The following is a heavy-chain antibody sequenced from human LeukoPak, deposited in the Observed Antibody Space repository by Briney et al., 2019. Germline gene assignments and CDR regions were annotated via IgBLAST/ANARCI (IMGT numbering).Heavy chain of an antibody. CDR2: ISYDGRNE. CDR3: ARDRSSYEYYFDS. J-gene: IGHJ4*02. CDR1: GFTFNNYA. Sequence: GGSLRLSCAASGFTFNNYAMHWVRQAPGKGLEWVAVISYDGRNEYYADSVKGRFTISRDNSKNTLYLQMHSLRAEDTAVYYCARDRSSYEYYFDSWGQGTLVTVSS. V-gene: IGHV3-30*04. D-gene: IGHD5-12*01.